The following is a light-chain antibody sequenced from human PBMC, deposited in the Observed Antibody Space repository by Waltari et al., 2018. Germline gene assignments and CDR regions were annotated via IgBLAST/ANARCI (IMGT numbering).Light chain of an antibody. Sequence: QAVLTQPSSLSASPGASASLTCTLRSGINVDTYRIYWYQQKPGSPPQYLLRYKSDSDKQQGSGVPSRFSGSKDASANAGILVISGLQSEDEADYYCMIWHSSAWVFGGGTKLTVL. J-gene: IGLJ3*02. CDR2: YKSDSDK. V-gene: IGLV5-45*02. CDR1: SGINVDTYR. CDR3: MIWHSSAWV.